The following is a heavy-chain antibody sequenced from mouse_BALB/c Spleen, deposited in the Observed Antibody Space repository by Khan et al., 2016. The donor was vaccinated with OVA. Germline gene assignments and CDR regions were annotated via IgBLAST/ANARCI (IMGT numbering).Heavy chain of an antibody. CDR2: ISTYYGDA. J-gene: IGHJ3*01. CDR1: GYKFTDFT. Sequence: VQLQESGAELVRPGVSVRISCKGSGYKFTDFTMHWVKQSHAKSLEWIGVISTYYGDATYNQKFKDKATMTVDKSSSPAYMELARLTSEDSAMYYCSRGGGGNRFANWGQGTLVTVSA. CDR3: SRGGGGNRFAN. V-gene: IGHV1S137*01.